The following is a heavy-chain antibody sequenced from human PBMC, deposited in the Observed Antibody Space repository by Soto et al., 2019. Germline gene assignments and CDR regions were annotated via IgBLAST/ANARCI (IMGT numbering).Heavy chain of an antibody. CDR2: ISAYNGNT. V-gene: IGHV1-18*01. Sequence: ASVKVSCKASGYTFTSYGISWVRQAPGQGLEWMGWISAYNGNTNYAQKLQGRVTMTTDTSTSTAYMELRSLRSDDTAVYYCARNPALNFRSGSYFTGARTSYFDSWGQGTLVTVSS. CDR1: GYTFTSYG. D-gene: IGHD3-10*01. CDR3: ARNPALNFRSGSYFTGARTSYFDS. J-gene: IGHJ4*02.